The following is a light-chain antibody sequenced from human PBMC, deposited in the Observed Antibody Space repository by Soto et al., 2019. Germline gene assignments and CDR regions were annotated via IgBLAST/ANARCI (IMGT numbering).Light chain of an antibody. CDR1: SSDVAYYNY. V-gene: IGLV2-14*01. CDR2: DVG. CDR3: SSYTTTNTVV. J-gene: IGLJ2*01. Sequence: QSALTQPASVSGSPGQSITISCTGTSSDVAYYNYVSWYQQHPGKAPKLMIYDVGYRSSGVSNRFSGSKSGNTASLTISGLQAEDEADYYCSSYTTTNTVVFGGGTKLTVL.